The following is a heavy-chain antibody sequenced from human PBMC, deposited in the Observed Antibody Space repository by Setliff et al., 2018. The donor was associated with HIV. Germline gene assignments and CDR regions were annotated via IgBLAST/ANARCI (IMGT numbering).Heavy chain of an antibody. CDR2: IIPIFGTA. D-gene: IGHD3-22*01. CDR1: GGTFSSYA. J-gene: IGHJ6*02. V-gene: IGHV1-69*13. Sequence: SVKVSCKASGGTFSSYAISWVRQAPGQGLEWMGGIIPIFGTANYAQKFQGRVTITADESTGTAYMEMSSLRSEDTAVYYCVIGRDYYDSSGYFLYNYYGMDVWGQGTTVTVSS. CDR3: VIGRDYYDSSGYFLYNYYGMDV.